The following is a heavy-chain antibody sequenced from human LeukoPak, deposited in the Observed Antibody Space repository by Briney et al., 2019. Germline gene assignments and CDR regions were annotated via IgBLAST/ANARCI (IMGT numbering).Heavy chain of an antibody. Sequence: SETLSLTCTISGGSISTYYWSWIRQPPGKGLEWIGYIYYSGSTNYNPSLKSRVTISVDTSKNQFSLKLSSVTAADTAVYYCARRSKTGTTDFWGQGTLVTVSS. CDR3: ARRSKTGTTDF. J-gene: IGHJ4*02. CDR1: GGSISTYY. V-gene: IGHV4-59*08. CDR2: IYYSGST. D-gene: IGHD1-7*01.